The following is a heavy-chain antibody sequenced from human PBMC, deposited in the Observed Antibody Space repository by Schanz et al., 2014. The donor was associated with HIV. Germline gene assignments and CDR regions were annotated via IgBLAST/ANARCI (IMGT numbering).Heavy chain of an antibody. CDR3: AIRTPMVTFGAFDI. V-gene: IGHV3-7*03. CDR1: GFTFGDYP. Sequence: VLLVESGGGLLKPGRSLRLSCTASGFTFGDYPMSWFRQAPGKGLEWVANIKQDGSEKYYVDSVKGRFTISRDNAKNSLYLQMNSLRADDTAVYFCAIRTPMVTFGAFDIWGRGTWVTVSS. CDR2: IKQDGSEK. J-gene: IGHJ3*02. D-gene: IGHD5-18*01.